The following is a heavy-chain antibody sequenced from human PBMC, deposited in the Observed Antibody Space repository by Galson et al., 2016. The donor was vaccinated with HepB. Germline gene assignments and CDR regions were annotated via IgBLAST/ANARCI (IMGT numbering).Heavy chain of an antibody. J-gene: IGHJ6*02. V-gene: IGHV1-18*01. Sequence: SVKVSCKASGYTFTSYGISWVRQAPGQGLEWMGWISAYNGNTNYAQKLQGRVTMTTDTSTSTAYMELRSLRSDDTAVYYCARVLWFGELLGPNDYYYYGMDVWGQGTTVTVSS. CDR3: ARVLWFGELLGPNDYYYYGMDV. CDR2: ISAYNGNT. D-gene: IGHD3-10*01. CDR1: GYTFTSYG.